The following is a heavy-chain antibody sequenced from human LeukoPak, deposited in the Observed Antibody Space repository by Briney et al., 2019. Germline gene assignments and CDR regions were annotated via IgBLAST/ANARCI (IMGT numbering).Heavy chain of an antibody. D-gene: IGHD2-15*01. CDR2: ISGSGGST. Sequence: TGGSLRLSCAASGFTFSSYAMSWVRQAPGEGLEWVSGISGSGGSTYYAGSVKGRFTISRDNSKNTLYLQMNSLRAEDTAVYYCANLLGYCSGGSCYSSVYWGQGTLVTFSS. J-gene: IGHJ4*02. CDR1: GFTFSSYA. V-gene: IGHV3-23*01. CDR3: ANLLGYCSGGSCYSSVY.